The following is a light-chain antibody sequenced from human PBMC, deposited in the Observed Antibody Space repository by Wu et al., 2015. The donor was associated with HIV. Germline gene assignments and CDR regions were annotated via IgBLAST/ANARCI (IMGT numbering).Light chain of an antibody. CDR3: QQYHGYPYS. V-gene: IGKV3-15*01. CDR1: QSISSN. Sequence: EIVMTQSPATLSVSPGERATLSCRASQSISSNLAWYQQKPGQGPRLFIRGASTRATGIPARFSGSGSGTDFTLTISSLQSEDFATYHCQQYHGYPYSFGQGTKLEIK. CDR2: GAS. J-gene: IGKJ2*03.